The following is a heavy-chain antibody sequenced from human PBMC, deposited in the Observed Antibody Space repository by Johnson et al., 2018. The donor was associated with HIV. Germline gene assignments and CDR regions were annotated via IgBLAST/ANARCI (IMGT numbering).Heavy chain of an antibody. CDR3: ARGGVGDVFDI. CDR2: ISFDGSNK. V-gene: IGHV3-30*04. Sequence: QVQLVESGGGLVQPGRSLRLSCAASGFTFSSYAMHWVRQAPGKGLEWVAVISFDGSNKYNADSVKGRFTISRDNAKNSLYLQMNSLRAEDTAVYYCARGGVGDVFDIWGQGTMVTVSS. D-gene: IGHD1-26*01. CDR1: GFTFSSYA. J-gene: IGHJ3*02.